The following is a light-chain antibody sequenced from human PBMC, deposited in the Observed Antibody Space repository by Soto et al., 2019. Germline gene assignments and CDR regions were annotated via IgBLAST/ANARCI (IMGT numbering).Light chain of an antibody. V-gene: IGLV1-40*01. CDR1: SSNIGAGYD. J-gene: IGLJ2*01. CDR2: GNS. CDR3: QSYDRSRHVV. Sequence: QLVLTQPPSVSGAPGQRVTISCTGSSSNIGAGYDVHWYQQLPGTAPKLLIYGNSNRPSGVPDRFSGSKSGTSASLAIPGLQAEDEADYYCQSYDRSRHVVFGGGTKLTVL.